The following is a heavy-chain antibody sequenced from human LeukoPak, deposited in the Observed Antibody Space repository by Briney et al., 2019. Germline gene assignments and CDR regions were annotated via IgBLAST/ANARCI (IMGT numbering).Heavy chain of an antibody. D-gene: IGHD4-23*01. J-gene: IGHJ4*02. CDR3: ARVVTVVTSRYFDY. V-gene: IGHV1-18*01. CDR1: GYTFTSYG. Sequence: ASVKISCKASGYTFTSYGISWVRQAPGQGLEWMGWISAYNGNTNYAQKLQGRVTMTTDTSTSTAYMELRSLRSDDTAVYYCARVVTVVTSRYFDYWGQGTLVTVSS. CDR2: ISAYNGNT.